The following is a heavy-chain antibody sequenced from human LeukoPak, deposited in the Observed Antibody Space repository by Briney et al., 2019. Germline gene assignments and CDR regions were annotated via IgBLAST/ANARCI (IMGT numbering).Heavy chain of an antibody. D-gene: IGHD3-22*01. Sequence: GESLKISCKGSGYSFTSYWVGWVRQMPGKGLEWMGIIYPGDSDTRYSPSFQGQVTISADKSISTAYLQWSSLKASDTAMYYCARPHYYDSSPPGAFDIWGQGTMVTVSS. CDR3: ARPHYYDSSPPGAFDI. V-gene: IGHV5-51*01. CDR2: IYPGDSDT. J-gene: IGHJ3*02. CDR1: GYSFTSYW.